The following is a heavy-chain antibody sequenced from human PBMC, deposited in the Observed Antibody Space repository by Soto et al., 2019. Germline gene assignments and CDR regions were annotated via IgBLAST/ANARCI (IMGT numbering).Heavy chain of an antibody. CDR1: GGSISSGGYY. CDR2: IYYSGST. D-gene: IGHD3-10*01. CDR3: ARRRAWFDYYYGSGSGWFDP. J-gene: IGHJ5*02. Sequence: SETLSLTCTVSGGSISSGGYYWSWIRQHPGKGLEWIGYIYYSGSTYYNPSLKSRVTISVDTSKNQFSLKLSSVTAADTAVYYCARRRAWFDYYYGSGSGWFDPWGQGTLVTVSS. V-gene: IGHV4-31*03.